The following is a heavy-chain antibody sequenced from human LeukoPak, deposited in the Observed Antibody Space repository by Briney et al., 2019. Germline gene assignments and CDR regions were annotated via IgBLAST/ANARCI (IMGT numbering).Heavy chain of an antibody. D-gene: IGHD3-3*01. CDR3: TRRGLEWLLREHYYYYMDV. CDR2: IRSKANSYAT. J-gene: IGHJ6*03. Sequence: PGGSLRLPCAASGFTFSGSAMHWVRQASGKGLEWVGRIRSKANSYATAYAASVKGRFTISRDDSKNTAYLQMNSLKTEDTAVYYCTRRGLEWLLREHYYYYMDVWGKGTTVTVSS. V-gene: IGHV3-73*01. CDR1: GFTFSGSA.